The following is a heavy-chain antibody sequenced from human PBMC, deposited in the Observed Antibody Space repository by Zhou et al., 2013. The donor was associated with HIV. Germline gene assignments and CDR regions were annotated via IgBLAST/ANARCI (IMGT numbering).Heavy chain of an antibody. CDR1: GGTFSSYA. CDR3: ASEKGEMARSDLYYYYGMDV. D-gene: IGHD3-16*01. V-gene: IGHV1-69*05. CDR2: IIPIFGTA. Sequence: QVQLVQSGAEVKKPGSSVKVSCKASGGTFSSYAISWVRQAPGQGLEWMGGIIPIFGTANYAQKFQGRVTITTDESTNTAYMELSSLRSEDTAVYYCASEKGEMARSDLYYYYGMDVWGQGTTVTVSS. J-gene: IGHJ6*02.